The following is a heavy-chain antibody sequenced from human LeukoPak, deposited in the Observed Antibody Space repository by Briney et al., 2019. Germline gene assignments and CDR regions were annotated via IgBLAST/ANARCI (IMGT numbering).Heavy chain of an antibody. Sequence: GGSLRLSCAASGFTVSSTYMSWVRQAPGKGLEWVSVIYSGGSTYYADSVKGRFTISRDNSKNTLYLQMNSLRAEDTAVYYCAKDQQWVRLGGLFDYWGQGTLVTVSS. CDR2: IYSGGST. CDR1: GFTVSSTY. D-gene: IGHD3-16*01. J-gene: IGHJ4*02. V-gene: IGHV3-66*01. CDR3: AKDQQWVRLGGLFDY.